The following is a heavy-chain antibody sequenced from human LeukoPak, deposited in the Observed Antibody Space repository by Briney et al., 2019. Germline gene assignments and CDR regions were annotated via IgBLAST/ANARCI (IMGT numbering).Heavy chain of an antibody. CDR3: ARASYSYDINGWVPFDY. V-gene: IGHV4-59*01. D-gene: IGHD3-22*01. J-gene: IGHJ4*02. CDR2: IYYSGST. CDR1: GGSISSYY. Sequence: PSEILSLTCTVSGGSISSYYWSWIRQPPGKGLEWIGYIYYSGSTNYNPSLKSRVTISVDTSKNQFSLKLSSVTAADTAVYYCARASYSYDINGWVPFDYWGQGTLVTVSS.